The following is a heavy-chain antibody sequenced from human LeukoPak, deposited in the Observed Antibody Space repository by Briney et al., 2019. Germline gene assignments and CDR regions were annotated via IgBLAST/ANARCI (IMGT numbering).Heavy chain of an antibody. CDR1: GGSISSGSYY. J-gene: IGHJ3*02. CDR3: ARRVGAVHDAFDI. V-gene: IGHV4-61*02. D-gene: IGHD1-26*01. Sequence: PSETLSLTCTVSGGSISSGSYYWSWIRQPAGKGLEWIGRIYTSGSTNYNPSLKSRVTISVDTSKNQFSLKLSSVTAADTAVYYCARRVGAVHDAFDIWGQGTMVTVSS. CDR2: IYTSGST.